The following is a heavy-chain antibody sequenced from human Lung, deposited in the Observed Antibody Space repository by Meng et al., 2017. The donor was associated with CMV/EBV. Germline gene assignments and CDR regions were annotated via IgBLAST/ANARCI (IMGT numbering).Heavy chain of an antibody. J-gene: IGHJ3*02. CDR2: ISASSSTK. CDR3: ANDAFDI. Sequence: GESLKISCAASGFTFSSYSMNWVRQAPGKGLEWVSYISASSSTKYYADSVKGRFTISRDNAKNSLYLQMNSLRVEDTAVYYCANDAFDIWGQGTMVTVSS. CDR1: GFTFSSYS. V-gene: IGHV3-48*04.